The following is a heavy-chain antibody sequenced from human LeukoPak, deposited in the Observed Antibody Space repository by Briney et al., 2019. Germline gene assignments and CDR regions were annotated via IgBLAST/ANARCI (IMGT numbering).Heavy chain of an antibody. CDR1: GYSISSGYY. Sequence: PSETLSLTCTVSGYSISSGYYWCCIRQHPGEGVEWFGSINHSGSTYYYPSPKRRVTISVDTSKNQCSLKLSSVTAADTAVYYCARSGYYYGSGSYWFDPWGQGTLVTVSS. J-gene: IGHJ5*02. D-gene: IGHD3-10*01. CDR3: ARSGYYYGSGSYWFDP. V-gene: IGHV4-38-2*02. CDR2: INHSGST.